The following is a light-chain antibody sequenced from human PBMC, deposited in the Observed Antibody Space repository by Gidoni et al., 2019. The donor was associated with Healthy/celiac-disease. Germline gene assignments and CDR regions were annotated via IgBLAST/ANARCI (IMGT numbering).Light chain of an antibody. CDR3: QQYNNWWWT. V-gene: IGKV3-15*01. CDR1: QSVSSN. CDR2: GAS. J-gene: IGKJ1*01. Sequence: DMMMTQSPAPLSVSPGERATLSCRASQSVSSNLAWYQQKPGQAPRLLIYGASTRATGIPARFSGSGSGTEFTLTISSLQSEDFAVYYCQQYNNWWWTFGQGTKVEIK.